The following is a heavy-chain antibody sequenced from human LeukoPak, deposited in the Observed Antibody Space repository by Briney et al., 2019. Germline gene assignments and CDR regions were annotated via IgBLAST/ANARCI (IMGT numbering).Heavy chain of an antibody. CDR1: GFTFSSYS. Sequence: GGSLGLSCAASGFTFSSYSMAWVRQAPGKGLEWVSVISDSGDTTYYADSVKGRFTISRDNSKNTLYLQMNSLRAGDTAVYYCARAAMVRGVDYFDYWGQGTLVTVSS. D-gene: IGHD3-10*01. CDR2: ISDSGDTT. J-gene: IGHJ4*02. V-gene: IGHV3-23*01. CDR3: ARAAMVRGVDYFDY.